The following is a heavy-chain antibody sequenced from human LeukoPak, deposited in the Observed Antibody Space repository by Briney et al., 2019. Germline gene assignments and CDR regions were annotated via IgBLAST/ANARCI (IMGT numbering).Heavy chain of an antibody. V-gene: IGHV1-2*02. CDR3: ARERDSSGFSPLDP. CDR2: INRNSET. CDR1: GYTFSGYY. D-gene: IGHD3-22*01. Sequence: ASVKVSCKASGYTFSGYYIHWVRQAPGQGPEWMGWINRNSETKYAEKFQGRVTMTRDTSISTAYMELSRLRSDDTAVYYCARERDSSGFSPLDPWGQGTLVTVSS. J-gene: IGHJ5*02.